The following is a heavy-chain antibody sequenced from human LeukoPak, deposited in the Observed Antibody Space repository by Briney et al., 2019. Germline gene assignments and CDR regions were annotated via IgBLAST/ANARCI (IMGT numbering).Heavy chain of an antibody. Sequence: SETLSLTCTVSGGSISSYYWSWIRQPPGKGLEWIGYIYTSGSTNYNPSLKSRVTISVDTSKNQFSLKLSSVTAADTAVYYCASTSLEAAGYYYMDVWGKGTTVTVSS. V-gene: IGHV4-4*09. CDR3: ASTSLEAAGYYYMDV. J-gene: IGHJ6*03. D-gene: IGHD6-13*01. CDR1: GGSISSYY. CDR2: IYTSGST.